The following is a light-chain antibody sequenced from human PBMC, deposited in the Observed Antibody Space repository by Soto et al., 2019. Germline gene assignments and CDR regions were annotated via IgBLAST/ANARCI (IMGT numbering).Light chain of an antibody. Sequence: EIVLTQSPATLSLSPGERAALSCRASQSVSSYLAWYQQKPGQAPRLLIYDASKRAPGIPARFTGSGSVTDFTLTISSLEPEDFAVYFCQQRSNWLSTFGGGTKV. CDR3: QQRSNWLST. CDR1: QSVSSY. J-gene: IGKJ4*01. CDR2: DAS. V-gene: IGKV3-11*01.